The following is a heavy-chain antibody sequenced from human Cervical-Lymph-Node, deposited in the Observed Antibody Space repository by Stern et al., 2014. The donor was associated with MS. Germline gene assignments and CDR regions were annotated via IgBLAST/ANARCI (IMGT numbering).Heavy chain of an antibody. D-gene: IGHD1-26*01. V-gene: IGHV1-2*06. CDR1: GYTFTGYY. CDR3: ARQQGLVGATTRWFDP. Sequence: VQLVESGAEVKKTGASVKVSCKASGYTFTGYYIHWVRQAPGQGLEWMGRIKPNSGGTNYAQKFQGRVTMTRDTSINTTHMELSRLRFDDTAVYYCARQQGLVGATTRWFDPWGQGTLVIVSS. CDR2: IKPNSGGT. J-gene: IGHJ5*02.